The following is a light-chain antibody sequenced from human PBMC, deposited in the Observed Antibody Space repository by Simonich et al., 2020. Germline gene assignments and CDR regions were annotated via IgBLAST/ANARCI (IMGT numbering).Light chain of an antibody. J-gene: IGLJ1*01. V-gene: IGLV2-8*01. CDR1: RSDVGGYNY. CDR2: EVS. Sequence: QSALTQPPSASGSPGQSVTISCTGTRSDVGGYNYVSWYQQHPGKAPKLMIYEVSKRPSGVPYRFSGSKSGNTASLTVSGLQAEDEADYYCSSYTSSSTRVFGTGTKVTVL. CDR3: SSYTSSSTRV.